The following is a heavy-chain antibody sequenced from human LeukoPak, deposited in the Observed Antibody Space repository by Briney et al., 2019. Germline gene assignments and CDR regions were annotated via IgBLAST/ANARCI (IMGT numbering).Heavy chain of an antibody. J-gene: IGHJ4*02. CDR1: GYTVTELS. Sequence: ASVKVSCKVSGYTVTELSMHWVRQAPGKGLEWMGGFDPEDGETIYAQKFQGRVTMTEDTSTDTAYMELSSLRSEDTAVYYCATTDIVVVPAAMDLDYWGQGTLVTVSS. D-gene: IGHD2-2*01. CDR2: FDPEDGET. CDR3: ATTDIVVVPAAMDLDY. V-gene: IGHV1-24*01.